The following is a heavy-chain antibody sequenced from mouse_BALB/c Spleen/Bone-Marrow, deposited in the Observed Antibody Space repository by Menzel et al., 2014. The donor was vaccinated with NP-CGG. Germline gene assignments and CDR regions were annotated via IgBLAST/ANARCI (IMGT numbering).Heavy chain of an antibody. CDR3: ARWLLPFDY. Sequence: QVHVKQSGAELARPGASVKLSCKASGYTFTSYWMQWVKQRPGQGLEWIRAIYPGDGDTRYTQKFKGKATLTADKSSSTAYMQLSSLASEDSAVYYCARWLLPFDYWGQGTTLTVSS. CDR1: GYTFTSYW. CDR2: IYPGDGDT. D-gene: IGHD2-3*01. V-gene: IGHV1-87*01. J-gene: IGHJ2*01.